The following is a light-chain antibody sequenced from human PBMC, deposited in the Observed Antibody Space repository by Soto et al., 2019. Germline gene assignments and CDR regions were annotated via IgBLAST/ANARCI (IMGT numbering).Light chain of an antibody. CDR2: EVS. J-gene: IGLJ2*01. CDR3: SSYTTLSTVV. Sequence: QSALIQPASVSGSPGQSITMSCIGTSSDVGAYNYVSWYQQHPGKAPKLIIYEVSNRPSGVSNRYSGSKSGTTASLTISGLQAGDESDYYCSSYTTLSTVVFGGGTKVTVL. CDR1: SSDVGAYNY. V-gene: IGLV2-14*01.